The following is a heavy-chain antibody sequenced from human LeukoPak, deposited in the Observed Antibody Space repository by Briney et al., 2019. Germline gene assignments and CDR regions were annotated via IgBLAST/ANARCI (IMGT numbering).Heavy chain of an antibody. CDR2: IYPSDSDT. CDR3: ARHEEGQTGDY. J-gene: IGHJ4*02. Sequence: GESLKISCYASGYSFTNYWVAWVRQMPGKGLEWMGIIYPSDSDTRYSPSFQGQVTISADKSISTAYLQWSSLKASDTAMYYCARHEEGQTGDYWGQGTLVTVSS. V-gene: IGHV5-51*01. CDR1: GYSFTNYW.